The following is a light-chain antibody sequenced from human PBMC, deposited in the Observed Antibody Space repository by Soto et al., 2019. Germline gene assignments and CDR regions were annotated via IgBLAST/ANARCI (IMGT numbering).Light chain of an antibody. V-gene: IGLV2-14*01. CDR3: ISYTSSSTLRV. CDR2: DVS. Sequence: QSALTQPASVSGSPGQSITISCTGNSSDVGGYNYVSWYQQHPGKAPKLMIYDVSNRPSGVSNRFSGSKSGNTASLTISGLQADDEADYYCISYTSSSTLRVFGGGTKLTVL. J-gene: IGLJ2*01. CDR1: SSDVGGYNY.